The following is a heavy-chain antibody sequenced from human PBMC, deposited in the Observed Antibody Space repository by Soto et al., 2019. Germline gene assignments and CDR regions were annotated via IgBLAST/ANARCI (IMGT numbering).Heavy chain of an antibody. CDR3: TKEGAAHDY. CDR2: IRTNTKNYAT. Sequence: EVQLVESGGGLVQPGGSLKLSCAASGFTLSGSTMHWVRQASGKGLEWIGRIRTNTKNYATAYAVSLKGRFTISRDDSENTAYLQMDSLKTEDTALYYCTKEGAAHDYWGQGTLVTVSS. CDR1: GFTLSGST. J-gene: IGHJ4*02. V-gene: IGHV3-73*02. D-gene: IGHD1-26*01.